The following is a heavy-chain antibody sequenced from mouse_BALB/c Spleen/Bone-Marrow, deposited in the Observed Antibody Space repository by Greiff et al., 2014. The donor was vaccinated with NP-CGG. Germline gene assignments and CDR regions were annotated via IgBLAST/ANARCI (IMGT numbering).Heavy chain of an antibody. V-gene: IGHV4-2*02. J-gene: IGHJ4*01. CDR3: ARLTAYGAMDY. D-gene: IGHD1-2*01. Sequence: VQLQQSGGGLVQPGGSLNLSCAASGFDFSRYWMSWARQAPGKGQEWIGEINPGSSTISYTPSLKDKFIISRDNAKNTLYLQMSKVRSEDTALYYCARLTAYGAMDYWGQGTSVTVSS. CDR2: INPGSSTI. CDR1: GFDFSRYW.